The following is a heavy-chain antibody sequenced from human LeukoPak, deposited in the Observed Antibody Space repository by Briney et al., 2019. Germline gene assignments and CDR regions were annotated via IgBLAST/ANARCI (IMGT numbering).Heavy chain of an antibody. J-gene: IGHJ3*02. Sequence: GESLKISCKGSGYSFTDYWIGWVRQMPGKGLEWLGIIYPGDSDIKYSPSFQGQVTISADESISTAYLQWSSLKASDTAMYYCARGPPPETIGDAFDIWGQGTMVTVSS. CDR2: IYPGDSDI. CDR1: GYSFTDYW. D-gene: IGHD4-17*01. CDR3: ARGPPPETIGDAFDI. V-gene: IGHV5-51*01.